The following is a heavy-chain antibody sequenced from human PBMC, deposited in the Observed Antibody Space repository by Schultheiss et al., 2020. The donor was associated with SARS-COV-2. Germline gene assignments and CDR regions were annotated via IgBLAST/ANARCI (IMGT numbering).Heavy chain of an antibody. CDR3: AREGITIDAYYYYGMDV. J-gene: IGHJ6*02. CDR1: GFTFSSYA. Sequence: GGSLRLSCAASGFTFSSYAMSWVRQAPGKGLEWVSAISGSGGSTYYADSVKGRFTISRDNSKNTLYLQMNSLRAEDTAVYYCAREGITIDAYYYYGMDVWGQGTTVTVSS. CDR2: ISGSGGST. V-gene: IGHV3-23*01. D-gene: IGHD3-9*01.